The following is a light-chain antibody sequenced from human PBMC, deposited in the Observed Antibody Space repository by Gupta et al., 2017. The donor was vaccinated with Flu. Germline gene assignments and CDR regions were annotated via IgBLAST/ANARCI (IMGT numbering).Light chain of an antibody. J-gene: IGKJ1*01. Sequence: EIVLTQSPGTLSLSPGERATLSCRASQSGSSNYLAWYQQKPGQAPRLLIYGASSRATGAPDRFSGSGSGTEFTLTISRLEPEDFAVYYCQQDGSSRWTFGQGTKVEIK. CDR2: GAS. CDR3: QQDGSSRWT. CDR1: QSGSSNY. V-gene: IGKV3-20*01.